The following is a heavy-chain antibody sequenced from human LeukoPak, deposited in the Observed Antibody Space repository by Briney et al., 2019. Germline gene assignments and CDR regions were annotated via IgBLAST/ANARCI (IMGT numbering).Heavy chain of an antibody. CDR2: IYYSGST. J-gene: IGHJ4*02. V-gene: IGHV4-59*01. D-gene: IGHD1-26*01. Sequence: PSETLSLTCTVSGGSISSYYWSWIRQPPGKGLEWIGYIYYSGSTNYNPSLKSRVTISVDTSKNQFSLKLSSVTAADTAVYYCARIGRELIDYWGQGTLVTVSS. CDR1: GGSISSYY. CDR3: ARIGRELIDY.